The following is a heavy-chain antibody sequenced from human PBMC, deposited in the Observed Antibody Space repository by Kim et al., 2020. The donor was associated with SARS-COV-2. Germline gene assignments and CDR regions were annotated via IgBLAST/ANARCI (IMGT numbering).Heavy chain of an antibody. J-gene: IGHJ5*02. CDR2: VYDTET. CDR3: AGGSGLVFYH. CDR1: GGSMSGFY. Sequence: SETLSLTCSVSGGSMSGFYWSWIRQPPGKGLEWLGYVYDTETSYNPSLRSRVATSVDKSKHQFSLELTSVTSSDTAVYYCAGGSGLVFYHWGPGTRVTVS. V-gene: IGHV4-59*13. D-gene: IGHD3-9*01.